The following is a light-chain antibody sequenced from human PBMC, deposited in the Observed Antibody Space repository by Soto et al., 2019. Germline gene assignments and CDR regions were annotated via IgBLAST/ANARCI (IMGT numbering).Light chain of an antibody. CDR2: AAS. J-gene: IGKJ2*01. Sequence: DSQMTQSPCSLSASVGDRVTITCRASQSISSYLNWYQQKPGKAPKLLIYAASSLQSGVPSRFSGSGSGTDFTLTISSLQPEDSATYYCQQSYSTPYTLGQGTKLEIK. CDR3: QQSYSTPYT. V-gene: IGKV1-39*01. CDR1: QSISSY.